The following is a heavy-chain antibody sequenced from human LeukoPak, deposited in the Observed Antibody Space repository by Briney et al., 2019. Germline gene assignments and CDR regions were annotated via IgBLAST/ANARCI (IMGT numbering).Heavy chain of an antibody. CDR1: GYTFTSYG. V-gene: IGHV1-18*01. CDR2: ISAYNGNT. J-gene: IGHJ4*02. D-gene: IGHD2-21*02. Sequence: ASVKVSCKASGYTFTSYGISGVRQAPGQGLEWMGWISAYNGNTNYAQKLQGRVTMTTDTSTSTAYMELRSLRSDDTAVYYCARDPLQSSPGHIVVVTAIPFDYRGQGTLVTVSS. CDR3: ARDPLQSSPGHIVVVTAIPFDY.